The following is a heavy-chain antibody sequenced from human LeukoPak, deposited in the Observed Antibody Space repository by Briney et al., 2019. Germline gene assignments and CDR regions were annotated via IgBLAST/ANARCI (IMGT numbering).Heavy chain of an antibody. Sequence: SGRSLRPSCAASGFTFSSYGMHWVRQAPGKGLEWVAVISYDGSNKYYADSVKGRFTISRDNSKNTLYLQMNSLRAEDTAVYYCAKEVRDYDLYYFDYWGQGTLVTVSS. CDR1: GFTFSSYG. V-gene: IGHV3-30*18. CDR2: ISYDGSNK. J-gene: IGHJ4*02. CDR3: AKEVRDYDLYYFDY. D-gene: IGHD4-17*01.